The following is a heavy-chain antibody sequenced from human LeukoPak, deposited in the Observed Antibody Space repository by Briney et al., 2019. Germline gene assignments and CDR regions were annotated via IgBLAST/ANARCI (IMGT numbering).Heavy chain of an antibody. D-gene: IGHD3-22*01. J-gene: IGHJ4*02. V-gene: IGHV3-74*01. Sequence: HPGGSLRLSCAASGFSVSGFWMHWVRQAPGKELVWVARINVEGDYIDYAESVRGRFTISRDSAKNTLYLQMNSVRAEDTAVYSCARDLTGPYDHWGRGTLVTVSS. CDR1: GFSVSGFW. CDR2: INVEGDYI. CDR3: ARDLTGPYDH.